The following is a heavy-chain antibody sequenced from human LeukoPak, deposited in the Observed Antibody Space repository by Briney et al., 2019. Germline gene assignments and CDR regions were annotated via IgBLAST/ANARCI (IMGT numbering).Heavy chain of an antibody. CDR1: GFTFSSYA. CDR2: LSSSGDTT. D-gene: IGHD2/OR15-2a*01. J-gene: IGHJ4*02. CDR3: ARGTFSPDN. V-gene: IGHV3-23*01. Sequence: GGSLRLSCAASGFTFSSYAMTWVRQAPGKGLEWVSSLSSSGDTTYYADSVKGRFTISRDNSKNTLFLQMNSLRAEDTAVYYCARGTFSPDNWGQGTLSPLPQ.